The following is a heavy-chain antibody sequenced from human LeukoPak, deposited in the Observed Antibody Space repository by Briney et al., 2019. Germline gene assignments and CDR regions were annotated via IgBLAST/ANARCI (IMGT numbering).Heavy chain of an antibody. CDR2: IIPILGIA. J-gene: IGHJ4*02. D-gene: IGHD5-18*01. V-gene: IGHV1-69*04. Sequence: GASVKVSCKASGGTFSSYAISWVRQAPGQGLEWMGRIIPILGIANYAQKFQGRVTITADKSTSTAYMELSSLRSEDTAVYYCAREGDTGRFDYWGQGTLVTVSS. CDR3: AREGDTGRFDY. CDR1: GGTFSSYA.